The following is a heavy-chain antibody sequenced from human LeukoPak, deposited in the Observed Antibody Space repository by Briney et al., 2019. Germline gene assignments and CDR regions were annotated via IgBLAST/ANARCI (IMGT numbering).Heavy chain of an antibody. J-gene: IGHJ4*02. CDR3: AGEAVAGSFDY. V-gene: IGHV1-3*01. CDR1: GGTFSSYA. Sequence: GASVKVSCKASGGTFSSYAISWVRQAPGQRLEWMGWINAGNGNTKYSQKFQGRVTITRDTSASTAYMELSSLRSEDTAVYYCAGEAVAGSFDYWGQGTLVTVSS. D-gene: IGHD6-19*01. CDR2: INAGNGNT.